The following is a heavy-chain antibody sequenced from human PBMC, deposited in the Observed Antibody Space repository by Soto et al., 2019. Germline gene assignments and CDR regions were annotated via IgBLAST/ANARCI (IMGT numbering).Heavy chain of an antibody. CDR3: VVVRKRDNWFDP. J-gene: IGHJ5*02. D-gene: IGHD3-10*01. Sequence: QVQLVQSGAEVKKPGASVKVSCKASGYTFTSYDINWVRQATGQGLEWMGWMNPNSVNTGYAQKFQGRVTMTRNNSISTAYMELSSLRSEDTAVYYCVVVRKRDNWFDPWGQGTLVTVSS. CDR1: GYTFTSYD. CDR2: MNPNSVNT. V-gene: IGHV1-8*01.